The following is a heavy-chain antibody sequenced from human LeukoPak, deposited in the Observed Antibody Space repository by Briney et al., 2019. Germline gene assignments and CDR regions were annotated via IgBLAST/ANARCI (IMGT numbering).Heavy chain of an antibody. J-gene: IGHJ4*02. CDR3: ARDILPSYSGYDRTLPDY. D-gene: IGHD5-12*01. CDR1: GYTFSSYY. CDR2: INPSGGST. V-gene: IGHV1-46*01. Sequence: ASVKVSCKASGYTFSSYYMHWVRQAPGQGLEWMGIINPSGGSTSCAQKFQGRVTMTRDTSTSTVYMEMSSLRPEDTAVYYCARDILPSYSGYDRTLPDYWGQGALVTVSS.